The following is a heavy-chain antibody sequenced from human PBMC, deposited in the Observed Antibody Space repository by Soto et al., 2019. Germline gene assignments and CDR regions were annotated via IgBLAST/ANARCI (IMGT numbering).Heavy chain of an antibody. D-gene: IGHD3-22*01. CDR2: ISYDGSNE. V-gene: IGHV3-30-3*01. CDR1: GFTFSSYA. Sequence: QVQLVESGGGVVQPGRSLRLSCAASGFTFSSYAMHWVRQAPGKGLEWVAVISYDGSNEYYADSVKGRFTISRDNSKNTLYLQMNSLRAEDTAVYYCARDYYDSSGYFGAPNNWFDPWGQGTLVTVSS. J-gene: IGHJ5*02. CDR3: ARDYYDSSGYFGAPNNWFDP.